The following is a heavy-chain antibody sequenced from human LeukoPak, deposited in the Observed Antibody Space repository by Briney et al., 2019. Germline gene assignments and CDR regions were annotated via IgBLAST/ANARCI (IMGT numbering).Heavy chain of an antibody. CDR1: GGTFSGYY. Sequence: LSLTCAVYGGTFSGYYWSWIRKPPGKGLEWVSYISSSSSTIYYADSVKGRFTISRDNAKNSLYLQMNSLRAEDTAVYYCAEDNWRSGWYGPVDYWGQGTLVTVSS. CDR3: AEDNWRSGWYGPVDY. D-gene: IGHD6-19*01. J-gene: IGHJ4*02. V-gene: IGHV3-11*04. CDR2: ISSSSSTI.